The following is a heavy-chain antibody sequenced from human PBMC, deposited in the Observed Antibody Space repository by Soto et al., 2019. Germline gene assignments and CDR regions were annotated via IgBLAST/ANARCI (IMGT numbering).Heavy chain of an antibody. V-gene: IGHV3-30-3*01. CDR3: ARCLGGYRYGTFDS. J-gene: IGHJ4*02. Sequence: GGSLRLSCTASGFTFSAYAMHWVRQAPGKGLEWVALISYDGSNKYYADSVKGRFTISRDNSKNTLYLQMNSLRAEDTAVYYCARCLGGYRYGTFDSWGQGSLVTVYS. D-gene: IGHD5-18*01. CDR2: ISYDGSNK. CDR1: GFTFSAYA.